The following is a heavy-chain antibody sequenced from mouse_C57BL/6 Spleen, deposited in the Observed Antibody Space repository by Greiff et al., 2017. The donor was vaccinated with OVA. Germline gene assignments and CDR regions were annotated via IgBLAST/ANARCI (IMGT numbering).Heavy chain of an antibody. CDR1: GFTFSDYG. CDR3: ASWQTNY. CDR2: ISSGSSTI. J-gene: IGHJ2*01. V-gene: IGHV5-17*01. Sequence: EVKVEESGGGLVKPGGSLKLSCAASGFTFSDYGMHWVRQAPEKGLEWVAYISSGSSTIYYADTVKGRFTISRDNAKNTLFLQMTSLRSEDTAMYYCASWQTNYWGQGTTRTVSS.